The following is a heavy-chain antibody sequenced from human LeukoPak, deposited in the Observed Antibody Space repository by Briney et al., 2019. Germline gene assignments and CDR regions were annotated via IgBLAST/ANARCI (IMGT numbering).Heavy chain of an antibody. D-gene: IGHD2-2*02. J-gene: IGHJ4*02. CDR3: AKGGFVVVPAAILDY. Sequence: GGSLRLSCAASGFTFSSYSMNWVRQAPGKGLEWVSSISSSSSYIYYADSVKGRFTISRDNAKNSLYLQMNSLRAEDTAVYYCAKGGFVVVPAAILDYWGQGTLVTVSS. CDR1: GFTFSSYS. CDR2: ISSSSSYI. V-gene: IGHV3-21*01.